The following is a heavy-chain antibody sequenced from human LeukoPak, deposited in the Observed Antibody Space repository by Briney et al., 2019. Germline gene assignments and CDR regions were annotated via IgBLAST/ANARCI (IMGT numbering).Heavy chain of an antibody. CDR2: IYYSGSA. Sequence: SETLSLTCTVSGGSVSSGSYYGSWIRQPPGKGLEWIAYIYYSGSANYNPSLKSRVTISVDTSKNQFSLNLSSVTDADTAVYYCAVGVGGDDWKYYFDYWGQGTLVTVSS. D-gene: IGHD1-1*01. CDR3: AVGVGGDDWKYYFDY. V-gene: IGHV4-61*01. CDR1: GGSVSSGSYY. J-gene: IGHJ4*02.